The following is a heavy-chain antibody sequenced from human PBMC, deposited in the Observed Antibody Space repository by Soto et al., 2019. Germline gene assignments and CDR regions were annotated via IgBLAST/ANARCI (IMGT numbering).Heavy chain of an antibody. Sequence: SVQVSCKASGGTFSSYAISWVRQAPGQGLEWMGGIIPIFGTANYAQKFQGRVTITADESTSTAYMELSSLRSEDTAGYYCARVDDILTGYYGDDYGRDVWG. V-gene: IGHV1-69*13. J-gene: IGHJ6*02. CDR3: ARVDDILTGYYGDDYGRDV. CDR1: GGTFSSYA. CDR2: IIPIFGTA. D-gene: IGHD3-9*01.